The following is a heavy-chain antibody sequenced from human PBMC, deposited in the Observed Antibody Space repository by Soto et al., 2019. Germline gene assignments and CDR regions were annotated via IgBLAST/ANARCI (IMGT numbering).Heavy chain of an antibody. V-gene: IGHV1-46*01. J-gene: IGHJ4*02. CDR2: LNPSGGST. D-gene: IGHD5-12*01. CDR1: GYTFTSYY. CDR3: AIGGGRDGYNFDY. Sequence: QVQLVQSGAEVKKPGASVKVSCKASGYTFTSYYMHWVRQAPGQGLEWMGILNPSGGSTSYAQKFQGRVTMTRDTATSTVYMELSSLRSEDTAVDYWAIGGGRDGYNFDYWCQETLVTVSS.